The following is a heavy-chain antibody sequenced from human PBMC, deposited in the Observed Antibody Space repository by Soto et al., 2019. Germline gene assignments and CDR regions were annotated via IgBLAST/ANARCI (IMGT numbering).Heavy chain of an antibody. CDR2: ISYDGSNK. J-gene: IGHJ6*02. D-gene: IGHD1-26*01. Sequence: QVQLVESGGGVVQPGRSLRLSCAASGFTFSSYAMHWVRQAPGKGLEWVAVISYDGSNKYYADSVKGRFTISRDNSKNTLYLQMNSLRAEDTAVYYCARERRRLSDYYYYGMDVWGQGTTVTVSS. CDR1: GFTFSSYA. CDR3: ARERRRLSDYYYYGMDV. V-gene: IGHV3-30-3*01.